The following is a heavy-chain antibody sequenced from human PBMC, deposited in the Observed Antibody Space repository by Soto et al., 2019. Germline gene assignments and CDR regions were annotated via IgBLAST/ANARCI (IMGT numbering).Heavy chain of an antibody. Sequence: SETLSLTCSFSGDSVTSHYLTWIRQSPEKGLEWIGYMHYTGFSHYNPSLKSRLTISVDRSKNQFTLQLTSVTVADTAVYYCATPYGNAGYTYWGQGTQVTVSS. D-gene: IGHD1-1*01. CDR3: ATPYGNAGYTY. V-gene: IGHV4-59*02. CDR1: GDSVTSHY. J-gene: IGHJ4*02. CDR2: MHYTGFS.